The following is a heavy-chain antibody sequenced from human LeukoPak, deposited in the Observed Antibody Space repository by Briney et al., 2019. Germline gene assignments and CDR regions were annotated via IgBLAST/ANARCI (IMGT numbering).Heavy chain of an antibody. V-gene: IGHV3-48*04. J-gene: IGHJ4*02. CDR1: GFTFSSYS. Sequence: GGSLRLSCAASGFTFSSYSMNWVRQAPGKGLEWVSYISSSSTIYYADSVKGRFTISRDNAKNSLYLQMNSLRAEDTAVYYCARAYCSSTSCHADYWGQGTLVTVSS. CDR3: ARAYCSSTSCHADY. CDR2: ISSSSTI. D-gene: IGHD2-2*01.